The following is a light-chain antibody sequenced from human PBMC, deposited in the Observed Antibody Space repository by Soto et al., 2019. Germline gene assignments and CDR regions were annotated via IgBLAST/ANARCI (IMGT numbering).Light chain of an antibody. J-gene: IGKJ1*01. V-gene: IGKV3-20*01. Sequence: EIVLTQSPGTLSLSPGERATLSCRASQSVSSSYLAWYQQKPGQAPRLVIYGASSRATGIPDRFSGSGSGIDFTLTISRLEPEDFAVYYCQQYGNSPRTFGQGTKVDIK. CDR2: GAS. CDR3: QQYGNSPRT. CDR1: QSVSSSY.